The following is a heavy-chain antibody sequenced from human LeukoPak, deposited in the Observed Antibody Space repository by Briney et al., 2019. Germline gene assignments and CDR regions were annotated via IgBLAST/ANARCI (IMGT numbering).Heavy chain of an antibody. Sequence: SGGSLRLSCAASGFTFSSYAMSWVRQAPGKGLEWVSAISGSGGSTYYADSVKGRFAISRDNSKNTLYLQMNSLRAEDTAVYYCAKVKSMVVRGVVDYWGQGTLVTVSS. D-gene: IGHD3-10*01. V-gene: IGHV3-23*01. J-gene: IGHJ4*02. CDR2: ISGSGGST. CDR3: AKVKSMVVRGVVDY. CDR1: GFTFSSYA.